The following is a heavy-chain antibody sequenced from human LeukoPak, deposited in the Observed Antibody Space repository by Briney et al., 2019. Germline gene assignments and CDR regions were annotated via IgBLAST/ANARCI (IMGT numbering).Heavy chain of an antibody. Sequence: SQTLSLTCTVSGGSISSGDYNWSCIRQPPGMGLEWIGNIYYSGNTYYTPSLKIPATISVDTSKNQFSLKLVSVTATSAAVYYCARDMGYDLWSGSGWFDRWGQGTLVTVSS. CDR2: IYYSGNT. CDR1: GGSISSGDYN. V-gene: IGHV4-30-4*08. J-gene: IGHJ5*02. CDR3: ARDMGYDLWSGSGWFDR. D-gene: IGHD3-3*01.